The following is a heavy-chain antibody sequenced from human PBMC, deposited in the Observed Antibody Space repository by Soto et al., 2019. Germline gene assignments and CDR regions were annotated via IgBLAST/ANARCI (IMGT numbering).Heavy chain of an antibody. V-gene: IGHV1-69*01. J-gene: IGHJ6*02. Sequence: QVQLVQSGAEVKKPGSSVKVSCKASGGTFSSYAISWVRQAPGQGLEWMGGIIPIFGTANYAQKFQGRVTITADDSTSTAYMELSSLRSEDTAVYYCAREEIFGVVTPPAQLGLDLDYYYYGMDVWGQGTTVTVSS. D-gene: IGHD3-3*01. CDR1: GGTFSSYA. CDR2: IIPIFGTA. CDR3: AREEIFGVVTPPAQLGLDLDYYYYGMDV.